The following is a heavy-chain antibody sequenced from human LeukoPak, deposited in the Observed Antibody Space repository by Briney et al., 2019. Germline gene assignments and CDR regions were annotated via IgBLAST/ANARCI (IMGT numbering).Heavy chain of an antibody. J-gene: IGHJ4*02. V-gene: IGHV3-30*04. CDR2: ISYDGSNK. CDR3: ARSWQYYFDY. D-gene: IGHD6-13*01. CDR1: GFTFSSYA. Sequence: PGRSLRLSCAASGFTFSSYAMHWVRQAPGKGLEWVAVISYDGSNKYYADSVKGRFTISRDNSKNTLYLQMNSLRAEDTGVYYCARSWQYYFDYWGQGTLVTVSS.